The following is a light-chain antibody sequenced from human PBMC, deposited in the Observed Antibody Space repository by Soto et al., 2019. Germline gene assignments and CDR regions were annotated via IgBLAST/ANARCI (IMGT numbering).Light chain of an antibody. Sequence: EIVLTQSPATLSVSPGERVTLSRRASQSVSSSLAWYQQRPGQAPRLLIYDTSTRAAGIAARFSGSGSGTEFTLTISSLQSEDSAVYYCQQYVHWPPGAFGQGTKVDIK. J-gene: IGKJ1*01. CDR1: QSVSSS. CDR2: DTS. CDR3: QQYVHWPPGA. V-gene: IGKV3-15*01.